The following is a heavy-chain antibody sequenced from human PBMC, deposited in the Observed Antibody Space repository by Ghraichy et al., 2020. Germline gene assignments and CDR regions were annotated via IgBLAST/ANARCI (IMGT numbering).Heavy chain of an antibody. CDR3: ARVLSGSPPTSTVTHREGGDNNWFDP. Sequence: SETLSLTCTVSGGSISSGGYYWSWIRQHPGKGLEWIGYIYYSGSTYYNPSLKSRVTISVDTSKNQFSLKLSSVTAADTAVYYCARVLSGSPPTSTVTHREGGDNNWFDPWGQGTLVTVSS. D-gene: IGHD4-17*01. CDR2: IYYSGST. CDR1: GGSISSGGYY. J-gene: IGHJ5*02. V-gene: IGHV4-31*03.